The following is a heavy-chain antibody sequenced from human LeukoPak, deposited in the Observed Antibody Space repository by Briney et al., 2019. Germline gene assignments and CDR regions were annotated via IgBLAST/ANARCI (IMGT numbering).Heavy chain of an antibody. CDR1: GFNFSNSA. J-gene: IGHJ4*02. D-gene: IGHD3-16*01. CDR2: ISYDGSNK. CDR3: AKGHGRLPRVDSDY. V-gene: IGHV3-30*18. Sequence: GGSLRLSCAASGFNFSNSAMHWVRQAPGKGLEWVAVISYDGSNKYYTDSMKGRFTISRDNSKNALYLQMNSLRAEDTAVYYCAKGHGRLPRVDSDYWGQGALVTVSS.